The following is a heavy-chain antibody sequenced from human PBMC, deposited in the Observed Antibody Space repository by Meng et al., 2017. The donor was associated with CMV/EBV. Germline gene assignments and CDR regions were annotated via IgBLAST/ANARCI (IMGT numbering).Heavy chain of an antibody. CDR2: INHSGST. D-gene: IGHD1-26*01. J-gene: IGHJ4*02. CDR1: GFSLRTSGVG. Sequence: DSRPTLVKPTQTLTLTCTFSGFSLRTSGVGVGWIRQPPGKGLEWIGEINHSGSTNYNPSLKSRVTISVDTSKNQFSLKLSSVTAADTAVYYCARGVGATGKADYWGQGTLVTVSS. CDR3: ARGVGATGKADY. V-gene: IGHV4-39*07.